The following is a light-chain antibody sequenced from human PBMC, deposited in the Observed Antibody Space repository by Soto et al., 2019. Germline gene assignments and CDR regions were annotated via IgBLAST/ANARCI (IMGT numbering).Light chain of an antibody. CDR1: SCNIGAGYD. J-gene: IGLJ1*01. CDR2: GNG. CDR3: QSYDSSLSRYV. V-gene: IGLV1-40*01. Sequence: QAVRTQPRSVTVSLGVAVTIFCTGSSCNIGAGYDVNLYHQLRGIAPKLLIHGNGNRPSGVCNRVSCSKSGISASLAITGLQAEDEADYFCQSYDSSLSRYVFGTGTKVTVL.